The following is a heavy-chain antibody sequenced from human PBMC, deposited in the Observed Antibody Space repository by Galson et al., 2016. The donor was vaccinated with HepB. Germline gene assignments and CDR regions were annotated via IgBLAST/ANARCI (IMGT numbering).Heavy chain of an antibody. J-gene: IGHJ4*02. CDR3: VRGVAGCDY. D-gene: IGHD6-19*01. CDR2: IDIAGDT. V-gene: IGHV3-13*01. Sequence: SLRLSCAASGFIFRNYDMHWVRQVAGKGLEWVSCIDIAGDTYYPDSVKGRFTISRENAKSTVYLQINSLRAEDTAVYYCVRGVAGCDYWGQGTLVTVSS. CDR1: GFIFRNYD.